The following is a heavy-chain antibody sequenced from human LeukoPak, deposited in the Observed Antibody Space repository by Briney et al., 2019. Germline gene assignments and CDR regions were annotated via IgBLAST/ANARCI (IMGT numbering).Heavy chain of an antibody. CDR3: AREYSIR. CDR1: GFTFSSYY. J-gene: IGHJ4*02. D-gene: IGHD6-13*01. CDR2: IKQDGSET. Sequence: PGGSLRLSCAASGFTFSSYYMSWVRQAPGKGLEWVANIKQDGSETYYVDSVKGRFTISRDNAKNSLYLQMNSLRAEDTAVYYCAREYSIRWGQGTLVTVSS. V-gene: IGHV3-7*01.